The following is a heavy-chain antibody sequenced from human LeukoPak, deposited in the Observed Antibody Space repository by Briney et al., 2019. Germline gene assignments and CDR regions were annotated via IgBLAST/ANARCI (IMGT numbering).Heavy chain of an antibody. J-gene: IGHJ6*02. Sequence: GASVKVYCKASGYTFTSYGISWVRQAPGQGLEWMGWISAYNGNTNYAQKLQGRVTMTTDTSTSTAYMELRSLRSDDTAVYYCARVPTVTTDYYYYYGMDVWGQGTTVTVSS. CDR3: ARVPTVTTDYYYYYGMDV. CDR1: GYTFTSYG. D-gene: IGHD4-17*01. V-gene: IGHV1-18*01. CDR2: ISAYNGNT.